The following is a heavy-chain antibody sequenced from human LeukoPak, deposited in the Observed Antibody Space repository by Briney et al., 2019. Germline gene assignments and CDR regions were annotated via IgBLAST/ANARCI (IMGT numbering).Heavy chain of an antibody. CDR1: GGSISSYY. J-gene: IGHJ5*02. CDR3: ARGQLRDVINWFDP. CDR2: IYYSGST. V-gene: IGHV4-59*01. Sequence: SETLSLTCTVSGGSISSYYWSWIRQPPGKGLEWIGYIYYSGSTNYNPSLKSRVTISVDTSKNQFSLKLSSVTAADTAVYYCARGQLRDVINWFDPWGQGTLSPSPQ. D-gene: IGHD2/OR15-2a*01.